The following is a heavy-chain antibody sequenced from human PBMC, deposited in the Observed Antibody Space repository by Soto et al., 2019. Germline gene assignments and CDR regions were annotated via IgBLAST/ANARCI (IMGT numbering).Heavy chain of an antibody. J-gene: IGHJ4*02. D-gene: IGHD3-9*01. CDR1: AYTISSGYH. V-gene: IGHV4-38-2*02. CDR3: ARVTYDTLDY. CDR2: IYHSGST. Sequence: SETLSLTCSVSAYTISSGYHWAWIRQPPGKGLEWIATIYHSGSTYYTPSLKSRVTISVDTSNNQFSLELSSVNAADTAVYYCARVTYDTLDYWGQGTLVTVSS.